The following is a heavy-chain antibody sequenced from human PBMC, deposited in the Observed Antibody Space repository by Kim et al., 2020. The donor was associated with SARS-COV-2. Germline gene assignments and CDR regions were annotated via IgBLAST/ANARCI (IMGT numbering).Heavy chain of an antibody. D-gene: IGHD2-2*01. CDR3: ARVSPDCSSTSCYPDY. V-gene: IGHV3-48*03. Sequence: GGSLRLSCAASGFTFSSYEMNWVRQAPGKGLEWVSYISSSGSTIYYADSVKGRFTISRDNAKNSLYLQMNSLRAEDTAVYYCARVSPDCSSTSCYPDYWGQGTLVTVSS. CDR1: GFTFSSYE. J-gene: IGHJ4*02. CDR2: ISSSGSTI.